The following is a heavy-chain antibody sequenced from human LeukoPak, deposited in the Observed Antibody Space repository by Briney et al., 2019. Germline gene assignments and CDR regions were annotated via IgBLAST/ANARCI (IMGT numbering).Heavy chain of an antibody. Sequence: ASVKVSCKASGYTFRIYGFSWVRQAPGQGLEWVGWVSTSNGNTKYAQYFQGRVTLTTETSTTTAYMELRDLRSDDTAVYYCARDGLGSWGSYRELDSWGQGTLVTVSS. CDR1: GYTFRIYG. V-gene: IGHV1-18*01. J-gene: IGHJ4*02. CDR2: VSTSNGNT. CDR3: ARDGLGSWGSYRELDS. D-gene: IGHD3-16*02.